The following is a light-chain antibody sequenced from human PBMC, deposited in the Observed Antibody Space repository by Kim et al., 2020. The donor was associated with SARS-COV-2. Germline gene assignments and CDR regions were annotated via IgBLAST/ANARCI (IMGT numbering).Light chain of an antibody. CDR1: ALPKQY. J-gene: IGLJ2*01. CDR3: QSADSSGTYTV. Sequence: PGQTARITCSGDALPKQYAYWYQQKAGQAPVLVIYKDSERPSGIPERFSGSSSGTTVTLTISGVQAEDEADYYCQSADSSGTYTVFGGGTQLTVL. V-gene: IGLV3-25*03. CDR2: KDS.